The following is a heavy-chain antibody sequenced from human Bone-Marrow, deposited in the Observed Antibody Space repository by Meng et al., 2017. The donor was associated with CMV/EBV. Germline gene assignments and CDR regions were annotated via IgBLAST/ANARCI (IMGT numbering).Heavy chain of an antibody. Sequence: GGSLRLSCAASGFRFRTYWMTWVRQAPGKGPEWVANIKQEGSEKYYVDSVKGRFTTSRDNAKNSLYLQMNSLRAEDTAVYYCARLPYDFRSAEFYAMDVWGQGTTVTVSS. CDR2: IKQEGSEK. CDR3: ARLPYDFRSAEFYAMDV. CDR1: GFRFRTYW. V-gene: IGHV3-7*01. J-gene: IGHJ6*02. D-gene: IGHD3-3*01.